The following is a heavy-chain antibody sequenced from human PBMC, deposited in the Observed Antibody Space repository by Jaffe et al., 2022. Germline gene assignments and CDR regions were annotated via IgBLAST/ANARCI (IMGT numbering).Heavy chain of an antibody. CDR1: GYTFTGYY. D-gene: IGHD2-15*01. CDR2: INPNSGGT. CDR3: ARDRGYCSGGSCRNWFDP. V-gene: IGHV1-2*06. Sequence: QVQLVQSGAEVKKPGASVKVSCKASGYTFTGYYMHWVRQAPGQGLEWMGRINPNSGGTNYAQKFQGRVTMTRDTSISTAYMELSRLRSDDTAVYYCARDRGYCSGGSCRNWFDPWGQGTLVTVSS. J-gene: IGHJ5*02.